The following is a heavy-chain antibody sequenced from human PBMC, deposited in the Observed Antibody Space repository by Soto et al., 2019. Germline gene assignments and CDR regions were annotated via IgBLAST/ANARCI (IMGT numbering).Heavy chain of an antibody. V-gene: IGHV6-1*01. CDR3: ARDPPDFTSGFDY. CDR1: GDSVSNNGAT. CDR2: AYYRSQWHY. D-gene: IGHD1-26*01. Sequence: SQTLSLTCAICGDSVSNNGATWNWIRQSPSRGLEWLGRAYYRSQWHYDYATSVRSRITINPDTSKNLFSLQLNSVTPEDTAVYYCARDPPDFTSGFDYWGQGTRVTVSS. J-gene: IGHJ4*02.